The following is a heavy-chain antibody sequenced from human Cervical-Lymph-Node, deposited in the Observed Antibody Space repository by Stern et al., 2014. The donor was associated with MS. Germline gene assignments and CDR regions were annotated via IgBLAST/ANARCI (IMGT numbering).Heavy chain of an antibody. CDR1: GFTVSNHY. V-gene: IGHV3-53*01. J-gene: IGHJ3*02. D-gene: IGHD3-3*01. Sequence: EVQLEESGGGLIQPGGSLRLSCAAPGFTVSNHYMSWVRPAPGTGLAWVSLIYNDDSTYSAGYVKGLFPNTRTTSKHQLVLQMHSLRAEDTAVYYCARAIFGVNTAAMAPDAFDTWGQGTMVTVSS. CDR3: ARAIFGVNTAAMAPDAFDT. CDR2: IYNDDST.